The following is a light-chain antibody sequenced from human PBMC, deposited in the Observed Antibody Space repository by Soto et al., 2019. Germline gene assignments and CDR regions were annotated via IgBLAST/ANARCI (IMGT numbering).Light chain of an antibody. V-gene: IGKV3-11*01. J-gene: IGKJ4*01. CDR3: QQRSNLPLT. Sequence: ETVLTQSPATLSLSPGARATLSCRASQSVSSYLAWYQQKPVQAPRLLIYDASNRATGIPARFSCSGSGTDFTLTISILEPADFAVYYCQQRSNLPLTFGGGTKVEI. CDR1: QSVSSY. CDR2: DAS.